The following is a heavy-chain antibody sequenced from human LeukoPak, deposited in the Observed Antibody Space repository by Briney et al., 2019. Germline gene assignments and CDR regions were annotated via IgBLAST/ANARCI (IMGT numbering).Heavy chain of an antibody. V-gene: IGHV4-30-4*01. D-gene: IGHD1-26*01. Sequence: PSETLSLTCTVSGGSISSGDYYWSWIRQPPGKGLEWIGYIYYSGSTYYNPSLKSRVTISIDTSKNQFSLKLSSVTAADTAVYYCARGQEEWDRLQRAVHFDFWGQGTLVTVAS. CDR2: IYYSGST. CDR3: ARGQEEWDRLQRAVHFDF. CDR1: GGSISSGDYY. J-gene: IGHJ4*02.